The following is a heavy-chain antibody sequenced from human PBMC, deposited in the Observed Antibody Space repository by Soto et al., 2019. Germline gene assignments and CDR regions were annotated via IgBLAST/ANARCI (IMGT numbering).Heavy chain of an antibody. D-gene: IGHD6-19*01. CDR1: GITFRGYG. CDR2: IWYDGNIK. Sequence: QEKLVESGGGVVQPGKSLRLSCATSGITFRGYGMHWVRQAPGKGLEWVALIWYDGNIKDYADSVKGRFTVSRDNSKSTLYLEMNSLRVEDTATYYCARGCGWYFGTFDKWGQGTMVIVSS. V-gene: IGHV3-33*01. J-gene: IGHJ3*02. CDR3: ARGCGWYFGTFDK.